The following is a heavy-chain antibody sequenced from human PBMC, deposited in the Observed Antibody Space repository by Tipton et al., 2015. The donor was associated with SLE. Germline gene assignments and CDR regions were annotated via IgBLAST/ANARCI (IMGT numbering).Heavy chain of an antibody. CDR3: ARGSGELFQRYYFMDV. D-gene: IGHD3-10*01. J-gene: IGHJ6*03. Sequence: GSLRLSCAASGFTFSSYSMNWVRQAPGKGLEWVSSIGASWNYIDYADSVKGRFTISRDNAKTSVYLQMNSLRVDDTAVYYCARGSGELFQRYYFMDVWGKGTTVTVSS. CDR2: IGASWNYI. V-gene: IGHV3-21*01. CDR1: GFTFSSYS.